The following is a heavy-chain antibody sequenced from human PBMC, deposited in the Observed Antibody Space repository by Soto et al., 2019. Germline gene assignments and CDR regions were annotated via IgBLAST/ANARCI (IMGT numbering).Heavy chain of an antibody. Sequence: QVQLQESGPGLVKPSQTLSLTCTVSGGSISSGGYYWTWIRQHPGKGLEWIGYNYYSGITYYNPSLNSLVTLSLDTSKNQRSLKLSSVTAADTAVYYCARGSSIAGLYYGMDVWGQGTTVTVSS. J-gene: IGHJ6*02. CDR3: ARGSSIAGLYYGMDV. V-gene: IGHV4-31*01. D-gene: IGHD6-6*01. CDR2: NYYSGIT. CDR1: GGSISSGGYY.